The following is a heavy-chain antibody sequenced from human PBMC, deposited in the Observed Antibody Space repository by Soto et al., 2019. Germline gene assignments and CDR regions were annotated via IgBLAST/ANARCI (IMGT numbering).Heavy chain of an antibody. V-gene: IGHV4-31*03. D-gene: IGHD2-15*01. Sequence: SETLSLTCTVSGGSISSGGYYWSWIRQHPGKGLEWIGYIYYSGSTYYNPSLKSRVTISVDTSKNQFSLKLSSVTAADTAVYYCARDTLGYCSGGSCPTPLDVWGKGTTVTVSS. CDR1: GGSISSGGYY. CDR2: IYYSGST. CDR3: ARDTLGYCSGGSCPTPLDV. J-gene: IGHJ6*04.